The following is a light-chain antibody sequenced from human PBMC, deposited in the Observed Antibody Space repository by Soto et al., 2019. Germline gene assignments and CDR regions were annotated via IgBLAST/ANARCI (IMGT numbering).Light chain of an antibody. V-gene: IGKV1-8*01. CDR3: QQLNSYPLT. CDR2: AAS. Sequence: AIRLTQSPSSLSASTGECXSIXFRASQYITSYLAWYQQKPGKAPKLLIYAASTLQSGVPSRFSGSGSGTDFTLTISSLQPEDFATYYCQQLNSYPLTFGGGTKVDNK. CDR1: QYITSY. J-gene: IGKJ4*01.